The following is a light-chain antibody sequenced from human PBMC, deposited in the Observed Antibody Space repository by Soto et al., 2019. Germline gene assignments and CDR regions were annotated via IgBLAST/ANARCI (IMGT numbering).Light chain of an antibody. CDR3: CSYAGDSAFV. Sequence: QSALTQPASVSGSPGQSITISCAGTNSDVGAYNLVSWYQQHPGEAPKVLIYEVTKRPSGLSSRFAGSKSGNTASRTISGLQAEDEADYYCCSYAGDSAFVFGTGTKVTVL. V-gene: IGLV2-23*02. CDR2: EVT. J-gene: IGLJ1*01. CDR1: NSDVGAYNL.